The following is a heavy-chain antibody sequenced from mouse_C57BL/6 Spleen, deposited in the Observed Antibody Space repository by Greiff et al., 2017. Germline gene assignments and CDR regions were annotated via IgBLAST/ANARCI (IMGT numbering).Heavy chain of an antibody. V-gene: IGHV2-5*01. D-gene: IGHD4-1*01. CDR2: IWRGGST. Sequence: VQLQQSGPGLVQPSQSLSITCTVSGFSLTSYGVHWVRQSPGKGLEWLGVIWRGGSTDYNAAFMSRLSITKDNSKSQVFFKMNSLQADDTAIYXCAKTKANWDVDYAMDYWGQGTSVTVSS. CDR1: GFSLTSYG. CDR3: AKTKANWDVDYAMDY. J-gene: IGHJ4*01.